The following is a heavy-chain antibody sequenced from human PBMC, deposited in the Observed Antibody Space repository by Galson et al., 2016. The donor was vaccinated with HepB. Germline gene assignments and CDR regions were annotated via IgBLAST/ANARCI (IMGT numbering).Heavy chain of an antibody. CDR2: ISITSGYK. D-gene: IGHD3-16*01. Sequence: SLRLSCAASGFTFSTYSMNWVRRAPGKGLEWVSFISITSGYKYYADSLKDRVTISRDNAKNSLYLQMNSLRAEDTAVYYCARPPEGDRRYFDLWGRGTLVTVSS. CDR3: ARPPEGDRRYFDL. V-gene: IGHV3-21*01. J-gene: IGHJ2*01. CDR1: GFTFSTYS.